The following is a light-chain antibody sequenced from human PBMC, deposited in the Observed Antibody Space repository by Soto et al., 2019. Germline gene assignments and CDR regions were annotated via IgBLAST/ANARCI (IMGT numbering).Light chain of an antibody. CDR1: QSVSSN. CDR3: QQYNNWPYT. V-gene: IGKV3-15*01. Sequence: EIVMTQSPATLSVSPGERAALSCRASQSVSSNFAWYQQKPGQAPRLLIYGASTRATGIPARFSGSGSGTEFTLTISSRQSEDFAVYYCQQYNNWPYTFGQGTKLEI. J-gene: IGKJ2*01. CDR2: GAS.